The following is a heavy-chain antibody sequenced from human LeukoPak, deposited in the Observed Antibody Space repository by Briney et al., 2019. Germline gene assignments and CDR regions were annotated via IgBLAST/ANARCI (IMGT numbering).Heavy chain of an antibody. D-gene: IGHD1-26*01. V-gene: IGHV4-30-2*01. CDR1: GGSFSSGGYS. CDR3: ARESGGSYNDH. CDR2: IYHSGST. Sequence: PSETLSLTCAVYGGSFSSGGYSWSWIRQPPGKGLEWIGYIYHSGSTYYNPSLKSRVTISVDRSKNQFSLKLSSVTAADTAVYYCARESGGSYNDHWGQGTLVTVSS. J-gene: IGHJ5*02.